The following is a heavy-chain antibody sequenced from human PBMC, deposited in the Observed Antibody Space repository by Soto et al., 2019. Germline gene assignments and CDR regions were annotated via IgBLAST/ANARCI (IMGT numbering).Heavy chain of an antibody. CDR1: GGTFSSYA. Sequence: SVKVSFKASGGTFSSYAISWVRQAPGQGLEWMGGIIPIFGTANYAQKFQGRVTITADESTSTAYMELSSLRSEDTAVYYCARRLVSKSTSWFDPWGQGTLVTVSS. CDR2: IIPIFGTA. CDR3: ARRLVSKSTSWFDP. D-gene: IGHD6-6*01. J-gene: IGHJ5*02. V-gene: IGHV1-69*13.